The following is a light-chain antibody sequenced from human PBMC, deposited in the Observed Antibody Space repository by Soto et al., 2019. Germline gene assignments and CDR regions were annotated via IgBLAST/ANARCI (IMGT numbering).Light chain of an antibody. Sequence: IVLTQSPATLSLSPGERATLSCRASQSVSSYFTWSQQRPGQAPRALIFDASNRAPGNPARFSGSGSRTDFTLTISSLEPEDFAVYYYQQRSDGITFGQGARLEI. V-gene: IGKV3-11*01. J-gene: IGKJ5*01. CDR3: QQRSDGIT. CDR1: QSVSSY. CDR2: DAS.